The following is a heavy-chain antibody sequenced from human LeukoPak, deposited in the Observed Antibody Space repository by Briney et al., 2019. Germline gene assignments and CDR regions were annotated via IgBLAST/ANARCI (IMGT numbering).Heavy chain of an antibody. D-gene: IGHD3-10*01. CDR2: INPNNGGT. CDR3: ARVRDSSGSYFPY. J-gene: IGHJ4*02. Sequence: ASVKVSCKASGYTFTVYYLHWVRQAPGQGLEWMGSINPNNGGTNYAQRFQGGVTLTRDTCISTAYMELGSLRSDDTAVYYCARVRDSSGSYFPYWGQGTLVTVSS. V-gene: IGHV1-2*02. CDR1: GYTFTVYY.